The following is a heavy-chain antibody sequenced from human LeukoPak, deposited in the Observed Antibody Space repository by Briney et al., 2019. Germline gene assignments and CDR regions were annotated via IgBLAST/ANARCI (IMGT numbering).Heavy chain of an antibody. Sequence: PSETLSLTCTVSGGSISRYYWSWIRQPPGKGLEWIGYIYYSGSTNYNPSLKSRVTISVDTSKNQFSLKLSSVTAADTAVYYCARVVTMVRGAHNWFDPWGQGTLVTVSS. CDR3: ARVVTMVRGAHNWFDP. J-gene: IGHJ5*02. CDR1: GGSISRYY. CDR2: IYYSGST. V-gene: IGHV4-59*01. D-gene: IGHD3-10*01.